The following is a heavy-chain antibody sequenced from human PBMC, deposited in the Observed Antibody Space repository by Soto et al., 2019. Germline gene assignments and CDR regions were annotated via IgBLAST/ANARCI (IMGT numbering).Heavy chain of an antibody. Sequence: GGSLRLSCAASGFTFSSYGMHWVRQAPGRGLEWVAVISYEGSNKYYADSGKGRFTISRDNSKNTLYLQMNSLRAEATAVYYWAKDGDYVWGSYRYPYGDRGYLDYWGQGTLVTVSS. J-gene: IGHJ4*02. V-gene: IGHV3-30*18. CDR1: GFTFSSYG. CDR3: AKDGDYVWGSYRYPYGDRGYLDY. D-gene: IGHD3-16*02. CDR2: ISYEGSNK.